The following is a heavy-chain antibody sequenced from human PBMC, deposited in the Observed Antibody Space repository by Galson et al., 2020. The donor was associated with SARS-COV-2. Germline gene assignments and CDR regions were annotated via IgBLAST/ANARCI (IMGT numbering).Heavy chain of an antibody. D-gene: IGHD1-26*01. J-gene: IGHJ4*02. CDR2: ISYDGSNK. Sequence: GGSLRLSCAASGFTFSSYAMHWVRQAPGKRLEWVAVISYDGSNKYYADSVKGRFTISRDNSMNTLYLQMNSLRAEDTAVYYCARAYSGGYLGHFDYWGQGTLVTVSS. V-gene: IGHV3-30*04. CDR1: GFTFSSYA. CDR3: ARAYSGGYLGHFDY.